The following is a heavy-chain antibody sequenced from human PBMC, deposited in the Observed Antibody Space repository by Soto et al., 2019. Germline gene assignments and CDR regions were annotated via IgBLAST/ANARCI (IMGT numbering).Heavy chain of an antibody. CDR1: GGSFSGYY. CDR2: INHSGST. CDR3: ARGWQYYDFWSGYSGSNWFDP. J-gene: IGHJ5*02. V-gene: IGHV4-34*01. Sequence: SETLSLTCAVYGGSFSGYYWSWIRQPPGKGLEWIGEINHSGSTNYNPSLKSRVTISVDTSKNRFSLKLSSVTAADTAVYYCARGWQYYDFWSGYSGSNWFDPWGQGTLVTVSS. D-gene: IGHD3-3*01.